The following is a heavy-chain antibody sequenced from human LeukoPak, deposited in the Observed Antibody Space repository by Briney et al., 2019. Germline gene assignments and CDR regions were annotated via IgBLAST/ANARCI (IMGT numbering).Heavy chain of an antibody. CDR1: GFTFSSYD. D-gene: IGHD6-13*01. Sequence: GGSLRLSCAASGFTFSSYDMHWVRQATGKGLEWVSGIGTAGDIYYPGSVKGRFTISRENAKNSLYLQVNSLRAGDTAVYYCARAGYSSTWYSRYFDLWGRGTLVTVSS. V-gene: IGHV3-13*01. CDR2: IGTAGDI. J-gene: IGHJ2*01. CDR3: ARAGYSSTWYSRYFDL.